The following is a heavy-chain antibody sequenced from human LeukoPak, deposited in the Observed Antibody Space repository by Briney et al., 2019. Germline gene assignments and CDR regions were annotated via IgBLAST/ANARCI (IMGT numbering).Heavy chain of an antibody. V-gene: IGHV4-61*02. CDR3: ARVGVGATLRGAFDI. CDR1: GGSISSGSYY. J-gene: IGHJ3*02. Sequence: SQTLSLTCTVSGGSISSGSYYWGWLRQPAGTGLEWIGRIYTSGSTNYNPSLKSRVTISVDTSKNQFSLKLSSVTAADTAVYYCARVGVGATLRGAFDIWGQGTMVTVSS. CDR2: IYTSGST. D-gene: IGHD1-26*01.